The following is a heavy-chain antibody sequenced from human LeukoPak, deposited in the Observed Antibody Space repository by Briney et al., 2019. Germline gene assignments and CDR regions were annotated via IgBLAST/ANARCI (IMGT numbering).Heavy chain of an antibody. D-gene: IGHD6-19*01. Sequence: PGGSLRLSCAASGFTFSDSYMTWIRQAPGKGLEWVAFIDKSGGTTYYADSVKGRFTISRDNSKNTLYLQMNSLRAEDTAVYYCASRSGWRYFDYWGQGTLVTVSS. V-gene: IGHV3-11*01. CDR2: IDKSGGTT. J-gene: IGHJ4*02. CDR1: GFTFSDSY. CDR3: ASRSGWRYFDY.